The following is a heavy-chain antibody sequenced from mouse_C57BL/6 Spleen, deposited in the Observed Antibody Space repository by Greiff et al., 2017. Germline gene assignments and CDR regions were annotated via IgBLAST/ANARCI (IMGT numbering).Heavy chain of an antibody. Sequence: VQLQQSGPVLVKPGASVKMSCKASGYTFTDYYMNWVKQSHGKSLEWIGVINPYNGGTRYNQKFTGKATLTVYKSSSTAYMVLNSLTSEDSAVYYFEAFHGSSFFDYWGQGTTLTVSS. V-gene: IGHV1-19*01. CDR1: GYTFTDYY. CDR2: INPYNGGT. CDR3: EAFHGSSFFDY. J-gene: IGHJ2*01. D-gene: IGHD1-1*01.